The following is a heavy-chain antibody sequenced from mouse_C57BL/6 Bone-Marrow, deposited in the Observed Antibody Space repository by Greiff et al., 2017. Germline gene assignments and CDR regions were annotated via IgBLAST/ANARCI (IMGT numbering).Heavy chain of an antibody. V-gene: IGHV1-26*01. J-gene: IGHJ1*03. CDR1: GYTFTDYY. CDR2: INPNNGGT. CDR3: ASTDYYGSSPYWYFDV. Sequence: EVQLQQSGPELVKPGASVKISCKASGYTFTDYYMNWVKQSHGKSLEWIGDINPNNGGTSYNQKFKGKATLTVDKSSSTAYMELRSLTSEDSAVYYCASTDYYGSSPYWYFDVWGTGTTVTVSS. D-gene: IGHD1-1*01.